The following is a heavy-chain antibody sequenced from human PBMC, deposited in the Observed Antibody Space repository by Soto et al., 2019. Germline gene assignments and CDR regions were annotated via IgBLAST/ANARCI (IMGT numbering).Heavy chain of an antibody. J-gene: IGHJ6*02. CDR1: GGSISSGVYS. Sequence: SETLSLTCAVSGGSISSGVYSWSWIRQPPGNGLEWIGYIYHSGSTYYNPSLESRVTISVDRSKNQFSLKLSSVTAADTAVYYCARGGVYDFWSGYPGGMDVWGQGSTITV. CDR3: ARGGVYDFWSGYPGGMDV. V-gene: IGHV4-30-2*01. D-gene: IGHD3-3*01. CDR2: IYHSGST.